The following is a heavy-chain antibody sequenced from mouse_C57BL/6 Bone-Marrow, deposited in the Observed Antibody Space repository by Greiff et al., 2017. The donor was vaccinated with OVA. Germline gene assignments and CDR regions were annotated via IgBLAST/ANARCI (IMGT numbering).Heavy chain of an antibody. V-gene: IGHV1-19*01. CDR2: INPYNGGT. D-gene: IGHD2-13*01. CDR1: GYTFTDYY. J-gene: IGHJ1*03. Sequence: VQLQQSGPVLVKPGASVKMSCKASGYTFTDYYMNWVKQSHGKSLEWIGVINPYNGGTSYNQKFKGKATLTVDKSSSTAYMELNSLTSEDSAVYYCARYGLLWYFDVWGTGTTVTVSS. CDR3: ARYGLLWYFDV.